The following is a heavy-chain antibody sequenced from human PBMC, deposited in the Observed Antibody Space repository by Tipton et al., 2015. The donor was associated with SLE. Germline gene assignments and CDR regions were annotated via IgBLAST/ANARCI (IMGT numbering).Heavy chain of an antibody. V-gene: IGHV4-30-2*01. CDR1: GGSISSGGYS. Sequence: TLSLTCAVSGGSISSGGYSWSWIRQPPGKGLEWIGYIYHSGSTYYNPSLKSRVTISVDTSKNQFSLKLSSVTAADTAVYYCARGGSSWYLTHYYYYGMDVWGQGTTVTVSS. CDR2: IYHSGST. J-gene: IGHJ6*02. D-gene: IGHD6-13*01. CDR3: ARGGSSWYLTHYYYYGMDV.